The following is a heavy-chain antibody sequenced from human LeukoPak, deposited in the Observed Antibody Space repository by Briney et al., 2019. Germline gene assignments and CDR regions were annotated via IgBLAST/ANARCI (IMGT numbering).Heavy chain of an antibody. J-gene: IGHJ5*02. D-gene: IGHD3-3*01. CDR2: MNPNSGNT. CDR1: VYTFTIYD. CDR3: ARVPSYYDFWSGYFTSNWFDP. Sequence: ASVKVSCKASVYTFTIYDINWGRQATGQGLEWMGWMNPNSGNTGYAQKFQGRVTMTRNTSIRTAYIELGSLGSEDAAVYYCARVPSYYDFWSGYFTSNWFDPWGQGTLVTVSS. V-gene: IGHV1-8*01.